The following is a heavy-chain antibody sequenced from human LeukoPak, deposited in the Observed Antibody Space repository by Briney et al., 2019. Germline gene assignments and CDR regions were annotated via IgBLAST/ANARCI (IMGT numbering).Heavy chain of an antibody. J-gene: IGHJ6*02. V-gene: IGHV4-59*08. Sequence: SETLSLTCTVSGGSISSYYWSWIRQPPGKGLEWIGYIYYSGSTNYNPSLKSRVTISVDTSKNQSSLKLTPVTAADTAVYYFGRCKGGWLPGDGMDVWGQGTTVTVSS. CDR1: GGSISSYY. CDR2: IYYSGST. D-gene: IGHD5-12*01. CDR3: GRCKGGWLPGDGMDV.